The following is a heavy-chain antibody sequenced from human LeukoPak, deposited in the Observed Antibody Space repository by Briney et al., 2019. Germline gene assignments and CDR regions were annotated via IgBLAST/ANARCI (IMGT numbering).Heavy chain of an antibody. J-gene: IGHJ5*02. CDR2: FHTRGST. Sequence: SETLSLTCTVSRGSISSGNYYWSWIRQPAGKGLEWIGRFHTRGSTNYNPSLKIRVIIAVDTSKNQFSLKLNSVTAADTAVYYCAREARSGYEGFWSDPWGQGTLVTVSS. D-gene: IGHD5-12*01. V-gene: IGHV4-61*02. CDR3: AREARSGYEGFWSDP. CDR1: RGSISSGNYY.